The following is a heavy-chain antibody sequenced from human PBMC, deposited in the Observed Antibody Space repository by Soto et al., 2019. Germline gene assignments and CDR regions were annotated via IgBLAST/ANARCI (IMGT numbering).Heavy chain of an antibody. CDR1: GGTFSSYT. CDR2: IIPILGIA. D-gene: IGHD2-21*02. Sequence: SVKVSCKASGGTFSSYTISWVRQAPGQGLEWMGRIIPILGIANYAQKFQGRVTITADKSTSTAYMELSSLRSEDTAVYYCARDKVVTGSTYYYMDVWGKGTTVTVSS. J-gene: IGHJ6*03. V-gene: IGHV1-69*04. CDR3: ARDKVVTGSTYYYMDV.